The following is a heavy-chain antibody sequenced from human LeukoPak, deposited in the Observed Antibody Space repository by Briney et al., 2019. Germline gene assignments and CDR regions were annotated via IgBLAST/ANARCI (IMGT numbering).Heavy chain of an antibody. Sequence: PSETLSLTCAVYGGSFSGYYWSWIRQPPGKGLEWIGEINHSGSTNYNPSLKSRVTISVDTSKNQFSLKLSSVTAADTAVYYCANGVYYYGSGSYYIPYYYYYMDVWGKGTTVTVSS. V-gene: IGHV4-34*01. CDR1: GGSFSGYY. D-gene: IGHD3-10*01. J-gene: IGHJ6*03. CDR3: ANGVYYYGSGSYYIPYYYYYMDV. CDR2: INHSGST.